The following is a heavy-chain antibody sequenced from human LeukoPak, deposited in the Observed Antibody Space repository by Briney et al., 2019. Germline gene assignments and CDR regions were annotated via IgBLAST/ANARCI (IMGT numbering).Heavy chain of an antibody. CDR3: AKDRVAAAGTPIYGMDV. CDR2: ITGSGGRI. Sequence: GGSLRLSCAASGFSFSNFAMSWVRQSPGKGLEWVSIITGSGGRIYYADSVKGRFTISRDNSKNTLYLQMNSLRADDTAVYYCAKDRVAAAGTPIYGMDVWGQGTTVTV. V-gene: IGHV3-23*01. CDR1: GFSFSNFA. D-gene: IGHD6-13*01. J-gene: IGHJ6*02.